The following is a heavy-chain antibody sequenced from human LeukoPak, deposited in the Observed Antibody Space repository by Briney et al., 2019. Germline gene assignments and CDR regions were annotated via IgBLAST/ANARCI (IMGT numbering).Heavy chain of an antibody. V-gene: IGHV3-23*01. CDR3: AKPKDSSSWSGGGFDY. CDR2: ISGSGEST. D-gene: IGHD6-13*01. J-gene: IGHJ4*02. Sequence: PGGSLRLSCAASGITFSDYAMSWVRQAPGKGLEWVSAISGSGESTYNADSVKGRFTISRDNSKNTLYLQMNSLRADDTAVYYCAKPKDSSSWSGGGFDYWGQGTLVTVSS. CDR1: GITFSDYA.